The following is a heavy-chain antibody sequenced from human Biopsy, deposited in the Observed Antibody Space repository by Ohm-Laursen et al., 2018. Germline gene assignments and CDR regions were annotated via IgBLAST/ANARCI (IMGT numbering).Heavy chain of an antibody. CDR3: ATKLTGYFHH. CDR1: GGTFSNYG. Sequence: SSVKVSCKAPGGTFSNYGVNWVRQAPGQGLEWLGENIPILGTGNYAQKIQDRVIVAADSSTSTATMELRSLRSDDTAVYYCATKLTGYFHHWGQGTLVIVSS. CDR2: NIPILGTG. D-gene: IGHD3-9*01. J-gene: IGHJ1*01. V-gene: IGHV1-69*01.